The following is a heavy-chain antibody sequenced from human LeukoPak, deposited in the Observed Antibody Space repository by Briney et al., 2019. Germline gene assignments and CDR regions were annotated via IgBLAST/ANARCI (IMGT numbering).Heavy chain of an antibody. Sequence: GGSLRLSCAASGFTFSSYEMNWVRQAPGKGLEWVSYISSNGSTIYYADSVKGRFTISRDNSKNTLYLQMNSLRAEDTAVYYCAKGLTGEGGDYWGQGTLVTVSS. J-gene: IGHJ4*02. D-gene: IGHD3-10*01. CDR1: GFTFSSYE. V-gene: IGHV3-48*03. CDR2: ISSNGSTI. CDR3: AKGLTGEGGDY.